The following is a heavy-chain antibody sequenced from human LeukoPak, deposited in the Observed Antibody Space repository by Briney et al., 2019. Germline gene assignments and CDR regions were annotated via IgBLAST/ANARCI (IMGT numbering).Heavy chain of an antibody. CDR2: ITAIDGRT. Sequence: PGGSLRLSCVASGFTFSSTTMGWVRQAPGRGLEWVSSITAIDGRTYYADSVRGRFTISRDNSKNTVYLKLNSLRAGGTAIYYCTKDRRGPAAGTWYFDSWGQGTLVTVSS. J-gene: IGHJ4*02. D-gene: IGHD6-13*01. V-gene: IGHV3-23*01. CDR1: GFTFSSTT. CDR3: TKDRRGPAAGTWYFDS.